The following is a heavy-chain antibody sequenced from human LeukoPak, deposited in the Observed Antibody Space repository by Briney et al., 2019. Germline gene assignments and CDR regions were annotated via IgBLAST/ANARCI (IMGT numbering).Heavy chain of an antibody. V-gene: IGHV3-66*01. D-gene: IGHD1-7*01. Sequence: HPGGSLRLSCAASGFTVSSNYMSWVRQAPGEGLEWVSVIFMVGSTYYADSVKGRFTISRDNSKNTLYLQMNSLRAEDTAVYYCARGEPHCELRSDWGQGTLVTVST. J-gene: IGHJ4*02. CDR1: GFTVSSNY. CDR3: ARGEPHCELRSD. CDR2: IFMVGST.